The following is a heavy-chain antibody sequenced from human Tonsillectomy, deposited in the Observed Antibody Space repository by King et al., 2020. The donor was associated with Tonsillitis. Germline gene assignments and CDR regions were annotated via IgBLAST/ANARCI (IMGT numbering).Heavy chain of an antibody. CDR1: GFTFNNYW. CDR3: ARTDGSNWSLYFDY. V-gene: IGHV3-7*01. D-gene: IGHD6-13*01. Sequence: VQLVESGGGLVQPGGSLRLSCAPSGFTFNNYWMSWVRQAPGKGLEWVANIKQDGSEKYYVDSVRGRFTISRDNAKNSLYLQMNTLRAEDTAVYYCARTDGSNWSLYFDYWGQGTLVTVSS. J-gene: IGHJ4*02. CDR2: IKQDGSEK.